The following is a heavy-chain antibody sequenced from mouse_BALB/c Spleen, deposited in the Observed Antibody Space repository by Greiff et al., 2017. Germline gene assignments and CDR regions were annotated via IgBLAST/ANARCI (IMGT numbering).Heavy chain of an antibody. CDR1: GFTFSSYG. D-gene: IGHD2-14*01. J-gene: IGHJ4*01. CDR2: ISSGGSYT. V-gene: IGHV5-6*01. Sequence: EVKLMESGGDLVKPGGSLKLSCAASGFTFSSYGMSWVRQTPDKRLEWVATISSGGSYTYYPDSVKGRFTISRDNAKNTLYLQMSSLKSEDTAMYYCARQGYRYLYAMDYWGQGTSVTVSS. CDR3: ARQGYRYLYAMDY.